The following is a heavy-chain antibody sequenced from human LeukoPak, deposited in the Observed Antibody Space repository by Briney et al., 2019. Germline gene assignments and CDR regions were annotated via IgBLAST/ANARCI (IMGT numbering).Heavy chain of an antibody. D-gene: IGHD3-3*01. J-gene: IGHJ6*03. Sequence: QPGGSLRLSCAASGFTFSSYAMSWVRQAPGKGLEWVSAISGSGGSTYYADSVKGRFTISRDNSKNTLYLQMNSLRAEDTAVYYCAKASPMVTIFDPEDYYYMDVWGKGTTVTVSS. V-gene: IGHV3-23*01. CDR2: ISGSGGST. CDR1: GFTFSSYA. CDR3: AKASPMVTIFDPEDYYYMDV.